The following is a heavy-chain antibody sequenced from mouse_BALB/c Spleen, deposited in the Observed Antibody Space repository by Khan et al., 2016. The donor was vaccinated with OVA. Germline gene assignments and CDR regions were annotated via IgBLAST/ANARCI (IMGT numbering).Heavy chain of an antibody. CDR2: IWGGGGI. V-gene: IGHV2-6-4*01. CDR3: ARAYYRYDGYYAMDY. CDR1: GFSLSRYN. J-gene: IGHJ4*01. D-gene: IGHD2-14*01. Sequence: QVQLKESGPGLVAPSQSLSITCTVSGFSLSRYNIHWVRQPPGKGLEWLGMIWGGGGIDYNSTLKSRLSIRKDNSKSQVLLKMNSLQTDDTAMYXCARAYYRYDGYYAMDYWGQGTSVTVSS.